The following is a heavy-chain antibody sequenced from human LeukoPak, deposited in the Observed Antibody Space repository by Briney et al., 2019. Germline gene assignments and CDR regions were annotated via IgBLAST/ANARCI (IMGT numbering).Heavy chain of an antibody. J-gene: IGHJ5*01. D-gene: IGHD1-20*01. V-gene: IGHV1-2*06. Sequence: ASVKVSCKASGYTFSGYSMHWVRQATGQGLEWMGRINPNSGVTYYAQKFQGRVTMTSDTSITTAYMKLSSLTSDYTATYYCARDASNWSAFDSWGQGTLVIVSS. CDR2: INPNSGVT. CDR1: GYTFSGYS. CDR3: ARDASNWSAFDS.